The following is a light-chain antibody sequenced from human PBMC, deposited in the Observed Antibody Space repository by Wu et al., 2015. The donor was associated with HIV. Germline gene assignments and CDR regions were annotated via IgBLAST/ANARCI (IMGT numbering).Light chain of an antibody. V-gene: IGKV3-15*01. J-gene: IGKJ5*01. Sequence: EVVMTQSPATLSVSPGERATLSCRASQTVDSSLAWYHQKPGQAPRLLISAASTRASGIPDRVSGSGSGTEFTLTISILQSEDFAVYYCQQYNNWPPRITFGQGTRLEIK. CDR3: QQYNNWPPRIT. CDR2: AAS. CDR1: QTVDSS.